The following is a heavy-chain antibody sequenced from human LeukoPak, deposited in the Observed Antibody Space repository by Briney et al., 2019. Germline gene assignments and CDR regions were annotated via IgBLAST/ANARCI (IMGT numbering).Heavy chain of an antibody. CDR1: GYTFTSYG. V-gene: IGHV1-18*01. CDR3: ARGPKKYDSSGYYPRY. D-gene: IGHD3-22*01. CDR2: ISAYNGNT. Sequence: GVSVTVSCKASGYTFTSYGISWVRQAPGQGLEWMGWISAYNGNTNYAQKLQGRVTMTTDTSTSTAYMELRSLRSDDTAVYYCARGPKKYDSSGYYPRYWGQGTLVTVSS. J-gene: IGHJ4*02.